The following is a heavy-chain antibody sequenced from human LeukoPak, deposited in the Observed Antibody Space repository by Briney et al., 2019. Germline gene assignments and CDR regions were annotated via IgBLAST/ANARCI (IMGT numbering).Heavy chain of an antibody. V-gene: IGHV4-61*08. J-gene: IGHJ3*02. Sequence: SETLSLTCTVSGGSISSGGYYWSWIRQPPGKGLEWIGYIYHSGSTNYNPSLKSRVTISVDTSKNQFSLKLSSVTAADTAVYYCARRKDSSSWSQVIDAFDIWGQGTMVTVSS. CDR1: GGSISSGGYY. D-gene: IGHD6-13*01. CDR2: IYHSGST. CDR3: ARRKDSSSWSQVIDAFDI.